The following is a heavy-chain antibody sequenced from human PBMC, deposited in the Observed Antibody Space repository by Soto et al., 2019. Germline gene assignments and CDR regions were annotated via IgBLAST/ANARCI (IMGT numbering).Heavy chain of an antibody. CDR3: AGSTVTPWTDAFDI. J-gene: IGHJ3*02. V-gene: IGHV1-3*01. CDR2: INAGNGNT. Sequence: QVQLVQSGAEVKKPGASVKVSCKASGYTFNSYAMHWVRQAPGQRLEWMGWINAGNGNTKYSQKFQGRVTITRETSASTAYMELSSLRSEDTAVYYCAGSTVTPWTDAFDIWGQGTMVTVSS. D-gene: IGHD4-17*01. CDR1: GYTFNSYA.